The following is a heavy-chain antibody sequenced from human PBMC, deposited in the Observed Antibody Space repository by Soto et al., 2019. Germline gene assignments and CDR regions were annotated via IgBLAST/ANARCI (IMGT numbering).Heavy chain of an antibody. Sequence: GGSLRLSCAASGFTFSSYAMHWVRQAPGKGLEWVAVISYDGSNKYYADSVKGRFTISRDNSKNTLYLQMNSLRAEDTAVYYCARHGDNDAFDIWGQGTMVTVSS. V-gene: IGHV3-30-3*01. CDR1: GFTFSSYA. CDR2: ISYDGSNK. J-gene: IGHJ3*02. CDR3: ARHGDNDAFDI. D-gene: IGHD2-21*02.